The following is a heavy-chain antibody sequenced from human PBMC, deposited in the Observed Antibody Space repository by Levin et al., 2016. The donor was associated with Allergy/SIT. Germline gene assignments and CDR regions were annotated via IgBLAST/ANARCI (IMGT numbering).Heavy chain of an antibody. Sequence: GGSLRLSCAASGFTFSSYDLHWVRQAPGKGLEWVSFIRFDGSNEYYADSVKGRFTISRDNSKNTLYLHMNSLRAEDTAVYYCATKLVTAAMSHYWGQGTLVTVSS. CDR1: GFTFSSYD. CDR3: ATKLVTAAMSHY. D-gene: IGHD2-2*01. CDR2: IRFDGSNE. J-gene: IGHJ4*02. V-gene: IGHV3-30*02.